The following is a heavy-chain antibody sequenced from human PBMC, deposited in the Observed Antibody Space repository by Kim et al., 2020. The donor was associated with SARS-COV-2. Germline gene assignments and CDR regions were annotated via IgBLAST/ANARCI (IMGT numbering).Heavy chain of an antibody. Sequence: ASVKGRFTISRDNAKNSLYLQMNSLRAEDTALYYCAKDQDNYYGSGSYDYWGQGTLVTVSS. J-gene: IGHJ4*02. D-gene: IGHD3-10*01. V-gene: IGHV3-9*01. CDR3: AKDQDNYYGSGSYDY.